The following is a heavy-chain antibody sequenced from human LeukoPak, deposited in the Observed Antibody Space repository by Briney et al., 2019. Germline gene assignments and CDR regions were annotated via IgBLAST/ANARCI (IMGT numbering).Heavy chain of an antibody. Sequence: EASVKVSCKASGYTFTGYYLHWVRRAPGQGLEWMGWINPRTGGTNYAQKFQGRVTLTRDTSISTAYMELRRLRYDDTAVYYCARRVPAAVLDVWGQGTLVTVSS. CDR1: GYTFTGYY. CDR3: ARRVPAAVLDV. CDR2: INPRTGGT. J-gene: IGHJ4*02. V-gene: IGHV1-2*02. D-gene: IGHD2-2*01.